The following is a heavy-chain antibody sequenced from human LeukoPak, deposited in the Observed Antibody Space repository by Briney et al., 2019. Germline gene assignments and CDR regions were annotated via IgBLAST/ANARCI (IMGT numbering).Heavy chain of an antibody. Sequence: GGSLRLSCAASGFTFSTYEMHWVRQAPGKGLVWVSRINADGSRTGYADPVKGRFTFSRDNARNTLYLQMNSLRAEDTAVYYCARELPREVTLDYWGQGTLVTVSS. CDR2: INADGSRT. D-gene: IGHD2-21*02. J-gene: IGHJ4*02. CDR3: ARELPREVTLDY. CDR1: GFTFSTYE. V-gene: IGHV3-74*01.